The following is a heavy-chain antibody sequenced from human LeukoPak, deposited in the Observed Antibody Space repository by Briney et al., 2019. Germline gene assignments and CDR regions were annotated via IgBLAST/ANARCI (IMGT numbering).Heavy chain of an antibody. CDR1: GITFTSYY. J-gene: IGHJ4*02. CDR2: INPSGTIT. V-gene: IGHV1-46*01. Sequence: GASVKVSCKASGITFTSYYIHWVRQAPGRGLEWMGNINPSGTITTYAPKYQGRVTVTKDTSTNTVYMELSSLRSDDTAVYYCALIAPPHNWGQGTLVTVSS. D-gene: IGHD6-13*01. CDR3: ALIAPPHN.